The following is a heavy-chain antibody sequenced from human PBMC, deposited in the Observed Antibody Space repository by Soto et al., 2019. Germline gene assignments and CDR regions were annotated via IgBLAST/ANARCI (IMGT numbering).Heavy chain of an antibody. Sequence: ASVKVSCKASGDTFSSYAISWVRQAPGQGLEWMGGIIPFFDTANYAQQFQGRVTITADESTSTAYMELGSLRSEDTAAYYCARHDCISSSCYYYCYYVMDVWGQGTTVTVSS. V-gene: IGHV1-69*13. CDR3: ARHDCISSSCYYYCYYVMDV. CDR1: GDTFSSYA. CDR2: IIPFFDTA. D-gene: IGHD2-2*01. J-gene: IGHJ6*02.